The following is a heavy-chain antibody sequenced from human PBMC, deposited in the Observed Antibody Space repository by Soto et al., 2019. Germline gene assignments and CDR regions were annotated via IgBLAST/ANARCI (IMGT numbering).Heavy chain of an antibody. CDR2: ISYDGSNK. J-gene: IGHJ6*02. CDR1: GFTFSSYG. CDR3: AKDPGGIVGATRFKYYYYYYGMDV. D-gene: IGHD1-26*01. V-gene: IGHV3-30*18. Sequence: GGSLRLSCAASGFTFSSYGMHWVRQAPGKGLEWVAVISYDGSNKYYADSVKGRFTISRDNSKNTLYLQMNSLRAEDTAVYYCAKDPGGIVGATRFKYYYYYYGMDVWGQGTTVTVSS.